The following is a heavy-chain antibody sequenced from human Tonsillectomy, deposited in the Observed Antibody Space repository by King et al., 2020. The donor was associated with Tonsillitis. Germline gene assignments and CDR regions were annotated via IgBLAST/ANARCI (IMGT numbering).Heavy chain of an antibody. D-gene: IGHD3-10*01. J-gene: IGHJ4*02. CDR2: ISYDGSNK. CDR1: GFTFSSYG. CDR3: AKERRVRGVMSFDY. V-gene: IGHV3-30*18. Sequence: VQLVESGGGVVQPGRSLSLSSAASGFTFSSYGMHWVRQAPGKGLEWVAVISYDGSNKYYVDSVKGRFTISRDNSKNTLYVQMNSLRAEDTAVYYCAKERRVRGVMSFDYWGQGTLVTVSS.